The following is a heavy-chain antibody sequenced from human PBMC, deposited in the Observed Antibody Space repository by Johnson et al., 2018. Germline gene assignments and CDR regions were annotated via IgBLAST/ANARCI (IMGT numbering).Heavy chain of an antibody. V-gene: IGHV3-64*01. D-gene: IGHD5-24*01. CDR2: IRNNGGMT. CDR1: GFIFNSYS. J-gene: IGHJ6*03. Sequence: VQLVQSGGGLVQPGGSLTLSCAASGFIFNSYSMHWVRPAPGKGLHSVSGIRNNGGMTYYASSVKGRFTISRDNFKNTLDLQMGSLRPEDVGVYYGARGEGMSTLKGDFYYYYMDVWGKGTTVTVSS. CDR3: ARGEGMSTLKGDFYYYYMDV.